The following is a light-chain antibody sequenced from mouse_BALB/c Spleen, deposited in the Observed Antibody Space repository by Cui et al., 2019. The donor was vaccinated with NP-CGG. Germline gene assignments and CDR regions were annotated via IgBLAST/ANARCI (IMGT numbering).Light chain of an antibody. J-gene: IGLJ1*01. CDR3: ALWYSNHWV. Sequence: QAVVTQEYALTTSPGETVTLTCRSSTGAVTTSNYANWVQEKPDHLFTGLIGGTNNRAPGVPARFSGSLIGDKAAFTITGAQTEDEAIYFCALWYSNHWVFGGGTKLTVL. V-gene: IGLV1*01. CDR2: GTN. CDR1: TGAVTTSNY.